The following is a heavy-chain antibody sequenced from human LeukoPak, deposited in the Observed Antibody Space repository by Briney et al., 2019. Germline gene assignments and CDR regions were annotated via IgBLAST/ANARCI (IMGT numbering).Heavy chain of an antibody. J-gene: IGHJ4*02. CDR1: GGSFSGYY. Sequence: SETLSLTCAVYGGSFSGYYWSWIRQPPGKGLEWIGEINHSGSSNYSPSLKSRVTISVDTSKNQFSLKLSSVTAADTAVYYCARAGCTNGVCYIFYYFDYWGQGTLVTVSS. D-gene: IGHD2-8*01. CDR3: ARAGCTNGVCYIFYYFDY. V-gene: IGHV4-34*01. CDR2: INHSGSS.